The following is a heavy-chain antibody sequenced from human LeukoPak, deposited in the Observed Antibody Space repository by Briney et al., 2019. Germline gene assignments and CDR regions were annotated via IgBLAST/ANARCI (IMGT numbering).Heavy chain of an antibody. CDR1: GGSFSGYY. CDR3: ARLPTYYYDSKRYYFDY. V-gene: IGHV4-34*01. D-gene: IGHD3-22*01. J-gene: IGHJ4*02. Sequence: PSETLSLTCAVYGGSFSGYYWSWIRQPPGKGLEWIGEINHSGSTNYNPSLKSRVTISVDTSKNQFSLKLSSVTAADTAVYYCARLPTYYYDSKRYYFDYWGQGTLVTVSS. CDR2: INHSGST.